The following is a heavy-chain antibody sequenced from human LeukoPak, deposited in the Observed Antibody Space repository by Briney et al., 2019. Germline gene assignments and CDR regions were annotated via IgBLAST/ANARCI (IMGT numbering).Heavy chain of an antibody. V-gene: IGHV4-4*02. Sequence: SGTLSLTCAVSGGSISSSNWWSWVRQPPEKGLEWIGEIYHSGSTNYNPSLKSRVTISVDTSKNQFSLKLSSVTAADTAVYYCARDAYGSSGWYAHYWGQGTLVTVSS. CDR2: IYHSGST. CDR3: ARDAYGSSGWYAHY. D-gene: IGHD6-19*01. CDR1: GGSISSSNW. J-gene: IGHJ4*02.